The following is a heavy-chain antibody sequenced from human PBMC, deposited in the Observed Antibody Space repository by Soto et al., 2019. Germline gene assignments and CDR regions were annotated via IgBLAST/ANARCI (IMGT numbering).Heavy chain of an antibody. CDR2: IKSKTDGETT. V-gene: IGHV3-15*07. CDR3: TSGYVVSDCDGH. J-gene: IGHJ4*02. D-gene: IGHD2-15*01. Sequence: EVQLVESGGGLVKPGGSLRLSCAASGVTFTYAWMNWVRQAPGKGLEWVARIKSKTDGETTDYAAPVKGRFTISRDDSKTETTLYLQMSSLNADDTAVYYCTSGYVVSDCDGHWGQGTLVTDSA. CDR1: GVTFTYAW.